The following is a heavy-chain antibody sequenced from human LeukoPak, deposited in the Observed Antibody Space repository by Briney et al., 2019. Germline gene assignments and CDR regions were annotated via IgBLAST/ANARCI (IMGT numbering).Heavy chain of an antibody. CDR1: GFTVSSNY. CDR2: IYSGGST. Sequence: PGGSLRLSCAASGFTVSSNYMSWVRQAPGKGLEWVSVIYSGGSTYYADSVKDRFTISRDNSKNTLYLQMNSLRAEDTAVYYCATAVTNTRFDYWGQGSLVTVSS. D-gene: IGHD4-17*01. J-gene: IGHJ4*02. V-gene: IGHV3-53*01. CDR3: ATAVTNTRFDY.